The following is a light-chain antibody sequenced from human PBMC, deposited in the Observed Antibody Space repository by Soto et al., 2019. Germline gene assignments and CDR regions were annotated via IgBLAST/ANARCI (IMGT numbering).Light chain of an antibody. V-gene: IGKV3-11*01. J-gene: IGKJ5*01. Sequence: EIVLTQSPATVSLSPGERVTLSCRASQSISSYLAWYQQKPGQAPRLLIYDGSNRATGIPARFSGSGSGTDFTLTISSLEPEDSAVYYCQQRSTFGQGTRLEIK. CDR1: QSISSY. CDR3: QQRST. CDR2: DGS.